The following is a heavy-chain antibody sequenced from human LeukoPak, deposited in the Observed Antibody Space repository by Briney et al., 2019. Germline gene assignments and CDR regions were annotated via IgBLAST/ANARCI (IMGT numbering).Heavy chain of an antibody. J-gene: IGHJ4*02. D-gene: IGHD1-1*01. V-gene: IGHV3-21*04. Sequence: GGSLRLSCAASGFTFSSYSMNWVRQAPGKGLEWVSSISSSSSYIYYADSVKGRFTISRDNAKNSLYLQMNSLRAEDTALYYCAKDGTEGDFDYWGQGTLVTVSS. CDR2: ISSSSSYI. CDR1: GFTFSSYS. CDR3: AKDGTEGDFDY.